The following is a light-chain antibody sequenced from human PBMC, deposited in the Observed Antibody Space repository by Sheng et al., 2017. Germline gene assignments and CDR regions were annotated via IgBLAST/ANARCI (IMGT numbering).Light chain of an antibody. CDR2: GAS. V-gene: IGKV3-15*01. CDR3: QQFLSYPIT. CDR1: QSVGNN. J-gene: IGKJ5*01. Sequence: EIVMTQSPATLSVSPGERATLSCRASQSVGNNLAWYQQKPGQAPRLLIFGASTRATGIPARFSGSGSGTEFTLTISSLQSEDFAVYYCQQFLSYPITFGQGTRLEIK.